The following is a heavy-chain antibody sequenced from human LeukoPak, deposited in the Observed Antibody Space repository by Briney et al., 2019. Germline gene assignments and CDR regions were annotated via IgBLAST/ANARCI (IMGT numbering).Heavy chain of an antibody. CDR2: IYYSGST. Sequence: KPSETLSLTCTVFGGSISSYYWSWIRQPPGKGLEWIGYIYYSGSTNYNPSLKSRVTISVDTSKNQFSLKLSSVTAADTAVYYCAREGGGFDPWGQGTLVTVSS. CDR3: AREGGGFDP. V-gene: IGHV4-59*01. CDR1: GGSISSYY. D-gene: IGHD4-17*01. J-gene: IGHJ5*02.